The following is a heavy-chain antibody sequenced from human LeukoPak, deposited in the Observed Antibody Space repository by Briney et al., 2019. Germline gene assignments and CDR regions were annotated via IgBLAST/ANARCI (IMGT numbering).Heavy chain of an antibody. D-gene: IGHD1-26*01. CDR1: GGSISSSSYY. CDR3: AIATGNYYWDFDY. Sequence: SETLSLTCTVSGGSISSSSYYWGWIRQPPGKGLEWIGSIYYSGSTYYNPSLKSRVTISVDTSKNQFSLKLSSVTAADTAVYYCAIATGNYYWDFDYWGQGILVTVSS. J-gene: IGHJ4*02. V-gene: IGHV4-39*01. CDR2: IYYSGST.